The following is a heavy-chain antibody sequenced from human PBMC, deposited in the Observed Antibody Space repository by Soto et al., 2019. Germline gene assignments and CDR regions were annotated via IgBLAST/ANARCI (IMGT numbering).Heavy chain of an antibody. CDR1: GYTFTSYG. CDR2: ISAYNGNT. J-gene: IGHJ6*03. D-gene: IGHD2-2*01. CDR3: ASVDCSSTSCRDYYYYYMDV. V-gene: IGHV1-18*01. Sequence: QVQLVQSGAEVKKPGASVKVSCKASGYTFTSYGISWVRQAPGQGLEWMGWISAYNGNTNYAQKLQGRVTMTTDTSTSTAYMELRSLRSDDTAVYYCASVDCSSTSCRDYYYYYMDVWGKGTTVTVSS.